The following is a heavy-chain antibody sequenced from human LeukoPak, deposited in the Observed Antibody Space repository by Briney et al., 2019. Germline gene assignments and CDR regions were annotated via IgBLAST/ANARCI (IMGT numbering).Heavy chain of an antibody. CDR1: GFTFSSYS. CDR2: ISSSSSFI. CDR3: ARGGPIAVAGYYFDY. D-gene: IGHD6-19*01. J-gene: IGHJ4*02. V-gene: IGHV3-21*04. Sequence: GGSLRLSCVASGFTFSSYSMNWVRQAPGKGLEWVSSISSSSSFIYYAGSVKGRFTISRDNSKNTLYLQMNSLRAEDTAVYFCARGGPIAVAGYYFDYWGQGTLVTVSS.